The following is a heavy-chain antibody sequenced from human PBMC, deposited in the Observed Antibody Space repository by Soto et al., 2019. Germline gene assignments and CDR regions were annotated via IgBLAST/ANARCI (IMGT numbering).Heavy chain of an antibody. D-gene: IGHD2-2*02. CDR2: IYYSGST. J-gene: IGHJ5*01. Sequence: SETLSLTCTVSGGSISSGGYYWSWIRQHPGKGLEWIGYIYYSGSTYYNPSLKSRVTISVDTSKNQFSLKLSSVTAADTAVYYCARERDCSSTSCYSRFDSWGQGTLVTVSS. CDR1: GGSISSGGYY. CDR3: ARERDCSSTSCYSRFDS. V-gene: IGHV4-31*03.